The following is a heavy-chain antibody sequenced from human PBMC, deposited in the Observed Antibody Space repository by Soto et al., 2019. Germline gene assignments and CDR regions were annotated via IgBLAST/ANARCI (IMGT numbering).Heavy chain of an antibody. D-gene: IGHD2-2*01. CDR1: GFTFSSYA. J-gene: IGHJ6*02. Sequence: GGSLRLSCAASGFTFSSYAMSWVRQAPGKGLEWVSAISGSGGSTYYADSVKGRFTISRDNSKNTLYLQMNSLRAEDTAVYYCAKSGYCSSTSCYYYYYYGMDVWGQGTTVTVS. CDR3: AKSGYCSSTSCYYYYYYGMDV. CDR2: ISGSGGST. V-gene: IGHV3-23*01.